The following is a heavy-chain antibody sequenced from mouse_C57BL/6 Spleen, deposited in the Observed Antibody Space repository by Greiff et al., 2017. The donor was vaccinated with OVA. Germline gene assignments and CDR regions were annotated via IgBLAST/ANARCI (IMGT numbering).Heavy chain of an antibody. J-gene: IGHJ4*01. V-gene: IGHV1-80*01. Sequence: QVHVKQSGAELVKPGASVKISCKASGYAFSSYWMNWVKQRPGKGLEWIGQIYPGDGDTNYNGKFKGKATLTADKSSSTAYMQLSSLTSEDSAVYFSARSVATVVGAMDYWGQGTSVTVSS. CDR1: GYAFSSYW. CDR2: IYPGDGDT. CDR3: ARSVATVVGAMDY. D-gene: IGHD1-1*01.